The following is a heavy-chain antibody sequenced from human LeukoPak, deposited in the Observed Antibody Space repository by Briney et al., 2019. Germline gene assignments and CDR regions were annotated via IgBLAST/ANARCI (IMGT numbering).Heavy chain of an antibody. D-gene: IGHD3-22*01. J-gene: IGHJ6*03. V-gene: IGHV1-8*01. Sequence: ASVQVSCKASGYTFTSYDIDGVRQASGQGLEGMGWMNPTGGTTGYAKKFPGRVTMTRNSNIRTAYLELSNMRSEDTAVYYCARGSLSGDSSAIEYYDYMDVWGKGTTVTVSS. CDR3: ARGSLSGDSSAIEYYDYMDV. CDR2: MNPTGGTT. CDR1: GYTFTSYD.